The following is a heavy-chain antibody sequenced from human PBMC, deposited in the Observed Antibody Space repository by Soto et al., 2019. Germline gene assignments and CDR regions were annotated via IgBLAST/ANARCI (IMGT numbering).Heavy chain of an antibody. CDR1: GFTVSSYA. CDR2: ISGSGST. V-gene: IGHV3-23*01. J-gene: IGHJ6*03. D-gene: IGHD3-16*01. CDR3: AKALRFTFTTGYYMDV. Sequence: EVQLLESGGGLVQPGGSLRLSCAASGFTVSSYAMSWVRQAPGKGLEWVSAISGSGSTYSADSVKGRFTISRDSSKNTVYLEMTSLRAEDTAVYYCAKALRFTFTTGYYMDVWCRGTTVTVSS.